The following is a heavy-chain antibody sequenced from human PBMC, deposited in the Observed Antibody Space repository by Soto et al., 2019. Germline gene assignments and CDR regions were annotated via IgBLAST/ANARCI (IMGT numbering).Heavy chain of an antibody. J-gene: IGHJ4*02. CDR2: ITSRSSYI. V-gene: IGHV3-21*01. Sequence: EVQLVEAGGGLVKPGGSLRLSCADSGFTFISYSMNWVRQVPGRGLEWVSSITSRSSYIYYADSVKGRFTISRDNAKNSLFLQMNSLRAEDTAVYYCARAPTYYFGSGSYLDYWGQGTLVTVSP. CDR3: ARAPTYYFGSGSYLDY. D-gene: IGHD3-10*01. CDR1: GFTFISYS.